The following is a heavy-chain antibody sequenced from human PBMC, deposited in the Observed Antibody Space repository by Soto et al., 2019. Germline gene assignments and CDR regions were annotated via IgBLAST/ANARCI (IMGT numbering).Heavy chain of an antibody. J-gene: IGHJ5*02. Sequence: PGGSLRLSCAASGFTFSSYGMHWVRQAPGKGLEWVAVIWYDGSNKYYADSVKGRFTISRDNSKNTLYLQMNSLRAEDTAVYYCARERVGRYYYDSSGYYYWFDPWGQGTLVTVSS. CDR3: ARERVGRYYYDSSGYYYWFDP. D-gene: IGHD3-22*01. V-gene: IGHV3-33*01. CDR2: IWYDGSNK. CDR1: GFTFSSYG.